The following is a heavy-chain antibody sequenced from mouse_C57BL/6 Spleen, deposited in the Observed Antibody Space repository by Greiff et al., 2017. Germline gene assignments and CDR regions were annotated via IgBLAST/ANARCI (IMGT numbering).Heavy chain of an antibody. CDR3: ARRGITTVVFDY. CDR1: GYTFTSYW. CDR2: IDPSDSYT. Sequence: QVQLQQPGAELVMPGASVKLSCKASGYTFTSYWMHWVKQRPGQGLEWIGEIDPSDSYTDYNQKFNGKSTLTVDKSSSTAYMQLSSLTSEDSAVYYCARRGITTVVFDYWGQGTTLTVSS. J-gene: IGHJ2*01. D-gene: IGHD1-1*01. V-gene: IGHV1-69*01.